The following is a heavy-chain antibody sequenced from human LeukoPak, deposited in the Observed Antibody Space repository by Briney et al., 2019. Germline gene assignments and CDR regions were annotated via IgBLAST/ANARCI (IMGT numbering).Heavy chain of an antibody. Sequence: SETLSLTCTVSGGSISSSSYCWGWIRQPPGKGLEWIGSIYYSGSTYYNPSLKSRVTISVDTSKNQFSLKLSSVTAADTAVYYCARHFGGNFDYWGQGTLVTVSS. J-gene: IGHJ4*02. CDR2: IYYSGST. D-gene: IGHD3-16*01. CDR3: ARHFGGNFDY. CDR1: GGSISSSSYC. V-gene: IGHV4-39*01.